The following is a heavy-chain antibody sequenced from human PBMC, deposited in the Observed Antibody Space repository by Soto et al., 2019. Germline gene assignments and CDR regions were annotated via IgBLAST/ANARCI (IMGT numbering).Heavy chain of an antibody. CDR1: GYTFTSYG. J-gene: IGHJ5*02. CDR2: IIPILGIA. D-gene: IGHD2-21*02. V-gene: IGHV1-69*04. Sequence: SVKVSCKASGYTFTSYGISWVRQAPGQGLEWMGRIIPILGIANYAQKFQGRVTITADKSTSTAYMELSSLRSEDTAVYYCARVRSDCGGDCYSLGWFDPWGQGTLVTVSS. CDR3: ARVRSDCGGDCYSLGWFDP.